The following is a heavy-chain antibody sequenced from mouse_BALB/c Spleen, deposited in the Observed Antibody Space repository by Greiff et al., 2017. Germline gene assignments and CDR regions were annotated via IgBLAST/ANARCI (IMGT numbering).Heavy chain of an antibody. D-gene: IGHD2-1*01. CDR1: GYTFTSYW. CDR2: INPSTGYT. J-gene: IGHJ3*01. V-gene: IGHV1-7*01. Sequence: QVHVKQSGAELAKPGASVKMSCKASGYTFTSYWMHWVKQRPGQGLEWIGYINPSTGYTEYNQKFKDKATLTADKSSSTAYMQLSSLTSEDSAVYYCARAGGNYQFAYWGQGTLVTVSA. CDR3: ARAGGNYQFAY.